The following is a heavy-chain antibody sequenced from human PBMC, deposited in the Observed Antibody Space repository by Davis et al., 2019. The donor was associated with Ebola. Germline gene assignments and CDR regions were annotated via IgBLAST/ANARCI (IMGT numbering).Heavy chain of an antibody. J-gene: IGHJ6*02. CDR2: ISYDGSNK. CDR3: AKYLVVYAIYYYYYGMDV. D-gene: IGHD2-8*02. CDR1: GFTFSSYG. Sequence: GESLKISCAASGFTFSSYGMHWVRQAPGKGLEWVAVISYDGSNKYYADSVKGRFTISRDNSKNTLYLQMNSLRAEDTAVYYCAKYLVVYAIYYYYYGMDVWGQGTTVTVSS. V-gene: IGHV3-30*18.